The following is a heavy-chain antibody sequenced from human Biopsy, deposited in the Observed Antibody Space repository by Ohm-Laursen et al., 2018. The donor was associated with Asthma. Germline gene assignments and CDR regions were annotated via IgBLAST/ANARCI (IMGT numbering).Heavy chain of an antibody. CDR1: GFTFGDYW. D-gene: IGHD3-3*01. Sequence: SLRLSCTATGFTFGDYWMSWVRQVPGKGLEWVANIKHDGSEKNHVDSLKGRFTISRDNAKSSLHLQMSSLRAEDTAVYFCARDFTIGSVSPFHFWGPGTLVTVSS. CDR3: ARDFTIGSVSPFHF. CDR2: IKHDGSEK. V-gene: IGHV3-7*01. J-gene: IGHJ4*01.